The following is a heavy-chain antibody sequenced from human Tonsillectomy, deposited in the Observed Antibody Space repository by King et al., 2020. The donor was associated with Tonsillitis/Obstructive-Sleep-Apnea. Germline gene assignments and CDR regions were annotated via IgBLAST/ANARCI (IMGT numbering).Heavy chain of an antibody. D-gene: IGHD4/OR15-4a*01. CDR1: GYSFTDYW. CDR3: ARGPGLDYLTTIDY. CDR2: IYPGDSDT. J-gene: IGHJ4*02. Sequence: VQLVESGAEVKKPGESLKISCQGSGYSFTDYWIGWVRQMPGKGLEWMGIIYPGDSDTRYSPSFQGQVTISADKSINTAYLQWSTLKPSDTAMYYCARGPGLDYLTTIDYWGQGALVTVSS. V-gene: IGHV5-51*01.